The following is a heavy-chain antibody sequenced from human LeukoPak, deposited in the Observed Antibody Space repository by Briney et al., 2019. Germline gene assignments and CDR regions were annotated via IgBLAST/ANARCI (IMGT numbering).Heavy chain of an antibody. Sequence: ASVKVSCKASGYTFTDYYIHWVRQAPGQGLEWMGRINPNSGGTNYAQRFQGRVTVTRDTSISTAYMELSTLRSDDAAVYHCARDKRSTAGNWFDPWGQGTLVTVSS. CDR1: GYTFTDYY. D-gene: IGHD1-14*01. V-gene: IGHV1-2*06. CDR2: INPNSGGT. CDR3: ARDKRSTAGNWFDP. J-gene: IGHJ5*02.